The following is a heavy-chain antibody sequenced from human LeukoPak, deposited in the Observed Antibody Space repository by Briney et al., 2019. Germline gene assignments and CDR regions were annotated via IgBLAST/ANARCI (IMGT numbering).Heavy chain of an antibody. V-gene: IGHV3-74*01. J-gene: IGHJ4*02. CDR2: ISPTGSTT. Sequence: GGSLRLSCTASGLSFSGHWMHWARQLPGKGLVWVSRISPTGSTTSYADSVKGRFTVSRDNAKNTLYLQVNNLRAEDTAVYYCARGPNSNWSGLDFWGQGTLLTVSS. CDR3: ARGPNSNWSGLDF. CDR1: GLSFSGHW. D-gene: IGHD6-6*01.